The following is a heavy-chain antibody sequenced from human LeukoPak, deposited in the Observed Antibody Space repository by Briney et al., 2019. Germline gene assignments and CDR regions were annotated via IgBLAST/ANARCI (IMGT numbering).Heavy chain of an antibody. CDR3: ARGRYSSGWYADYFDY. D-gene: IGHD6-19*01. Sequence: SETLSLTCAVYGGSFSGYYWSWIRQPPGKGLEWVGEINHSGSTNYNPSLKSRVTISVDTSKNQFSLKLSSVTAADTAVYYCARGRYSSGWYADYFDYWGQGTLVTVSS. J-gene: IGHJ4*02. CDR1: GGSFSGYY. CDR2: INHSGST. V-gene: IGHV4-34*01.